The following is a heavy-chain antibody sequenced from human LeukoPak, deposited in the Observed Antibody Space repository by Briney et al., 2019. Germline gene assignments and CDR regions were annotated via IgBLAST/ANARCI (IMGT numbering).Heavy chain of an antibody. V-gene: IGHV1-69*05. D-gene: IGHD2-21*02. Sequence: SVKVPCKASGCTFSSYAISWVRQAPGQGLEWMGGIIPIFGTANYAQKFQGRVTITTDESPSTAYMELSSLRSEDTAVYYCARSGSVVTAIKYFQHWGQGTLVTVSS. CDR2: IIPIFGTA. CDR1: GCTFSSYA. J-gene: IGHJ1*01. CDR3: ARSGSVVTAIKYFQH.